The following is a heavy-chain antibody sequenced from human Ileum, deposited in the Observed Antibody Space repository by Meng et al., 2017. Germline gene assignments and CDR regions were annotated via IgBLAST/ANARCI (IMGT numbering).Heavy chain of an antibody. V-gene: IGHV3-48*03. CDR1: GFTFNTYE. CDR2: ISHNSRYM. Sequence: GESLKISCAASGFTFNTYEMNWVRQAPGKGLEWVSYISHNSRYMHYADSVKGRFTISRDNAKNSLYLQMNSLRAEDTAVYYCAGAYDSDDYNYPDSWGQGTLVTVSS. J-gene: IGHJ4*02. D-gene: IGHD3-22*01. CDR3: AGAYDSDDYNYPDS.